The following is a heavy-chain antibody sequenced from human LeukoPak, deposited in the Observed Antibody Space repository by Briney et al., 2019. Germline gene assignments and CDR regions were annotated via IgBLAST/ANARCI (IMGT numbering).Heavy chain of an antibody. V-gene: IGHV1-2*02. CDR1: GYTFTGYY. J-gene: IGHJ6*03. D-gene: IGHD2-2*01. CDR3: ARALGYCSSNSCHPPYYYYMDV. Sequence: ASVKVSCKASGYTFTGYYMHWVRQAPGQGLEWMGWINPNSGGTNYAQKFQGRVTMTRDTSISTAYMELRRLRSDDTAVYYCARALGYCSSNSCHPPYYYYMDVWGKGTTVTVSS. CDR2: INPNSGGT.